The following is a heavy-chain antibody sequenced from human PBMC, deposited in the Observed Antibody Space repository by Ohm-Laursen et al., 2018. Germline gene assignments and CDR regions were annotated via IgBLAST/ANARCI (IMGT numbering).Heavy chain of an antibody. D-gene: IGHD3-9*01. V-gene: IGHV4-59*08. CDR2: IYYSGST. J-gene: IGHJ4*02. CDR1: GGSISSYY. CDR3: ARHKDYDILTGYYGSFDY. Sequence: SETLSLTCTVSGGSISSYYWSWIRQPPGKGLEWIGYIYYSGSTNYNPSLKSRVTISVDTSKNHFSLKLSSVTAADTAVYYCARHKDYDILTGYYGSFDYWGQGTLVPVSS.